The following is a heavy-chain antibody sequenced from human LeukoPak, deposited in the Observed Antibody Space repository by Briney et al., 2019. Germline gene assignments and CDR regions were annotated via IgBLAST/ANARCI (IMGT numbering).Heavy chain of an antibody. Sequence: PGGSLRLSCAASGLTFSSYSMNWVRQALGKGLEWVSSISSSSSYIYYADSEKGQFTISRDNAKSSLYLHMNSLRAEDTAVYYCARVRAPRGIVGARSSGALFDYWGQGTLVTVSS. V-gene: IGHV3-21*01. CDR1: GLTFSSYS. D-gene: IGHD1-26*01. J-gene: IGHJ4*02. CDR2: ISSSSSYI. CDR3: ARVRAPRGIVGARSSGALFDY.